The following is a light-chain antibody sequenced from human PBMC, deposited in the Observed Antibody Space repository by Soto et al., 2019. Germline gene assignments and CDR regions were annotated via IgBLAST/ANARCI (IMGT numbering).Light chain of an antibody. CDR3: CSYAGIITRV. J-gene: IGLJ3*02. CDR2: EVT. Sequence: QSALTQPASVSGSPGQSITISCTGTSNDIGGHNHVSWYQQHPGNSPKLIIYEVTERPSGVSNRFSASKSGTTASLTISGLQAEDEADYYCCSYAGIITRVCGGGTKVTVL. V-gene: IGLV2-23*02. CDR1: SNDIGGHNH.